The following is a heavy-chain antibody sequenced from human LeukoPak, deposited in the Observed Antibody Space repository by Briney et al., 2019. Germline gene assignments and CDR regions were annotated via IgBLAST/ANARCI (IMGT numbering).Heavy chain of an antibody. CDR1: GGSISSYY. CDR3: AREVHYYDFWSGYYRSYWYFDL. Sequence: PSETLSLTCTVSGGSISSYYWSWIRQPPGKGLEWIGYIYYSGSTNYNPSLKSRVTISVHTSKNQSSLKLSSVTAADTAVYYCAREVHYYDFWSGYYRSYWYFDLWGRGTLVTVSS. J-gene: IGHJ2*01. V-gene: IGHV4-59*01. CDR2: IYYSGST. D-gene: IGHD3-3*01.